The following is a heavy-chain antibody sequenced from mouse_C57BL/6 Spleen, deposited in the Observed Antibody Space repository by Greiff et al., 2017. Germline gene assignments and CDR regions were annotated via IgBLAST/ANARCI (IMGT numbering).Heavy chain of an antibody. Sequence: VQLQQPGAELVKPGASVKLSCKASGYTFTSYWMHWVKQRPGQGLEWIGMIHPNSGSTNYNEKFKSKATLTVDKSSSTAYMQLSSLTSEDSAVYYCARRVNYYGSLYYVDYWGQGTTLTVSS. J-gene: IGHJ2*01. D-gene: IGHD1-1*01. V-gene: IGHV1-64*01. CDR1: GYTFTSYW. CDR2: IHPNSGST. CDR3: ARRVNYYGSLYYVDY.